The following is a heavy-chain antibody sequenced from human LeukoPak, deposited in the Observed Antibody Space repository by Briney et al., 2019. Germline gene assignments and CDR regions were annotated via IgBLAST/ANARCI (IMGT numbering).Heavy chain of an antibody. V-gene: IGHV4-59*01. Sequence: PSETLSLTCTVSGGSISSYYWSWIRHPPGKGLEWIGYIYYSGSTNYNPSLKSRVTISVDTSKNQFSLKLSSVTAADTAVYYCAGTTNAWFDPWGQGTLVTVSS. CDR2: IYYSGST. J-gene: IGHJ5*02. D-gene: IGHD1-26*01. CDR1: GGSISSYY. CDR3: AGTTNAWFDP.